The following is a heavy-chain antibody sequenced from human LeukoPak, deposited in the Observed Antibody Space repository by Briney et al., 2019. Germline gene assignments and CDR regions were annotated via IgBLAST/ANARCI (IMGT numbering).Heavy chain of an antibody. CDR1: GFTFSDYG. CDR2: LYYDGSNK. Sequence: GRSLRLSCAASGFTFSDYGMHWVRQAPGKGLEWVAVLYYDGSNKYYADSVKGRFTISRDNSKNTLYLQTNSLRVEDTAIYYCATCYGSGSREAPPGYWGQGTLVSVSS. D-gene: IGHD3-10*01. CDR3: ATCYGSGSREAPPGY. J-gene: IGHJ4*02. V-gene: IGHV3-33*01.